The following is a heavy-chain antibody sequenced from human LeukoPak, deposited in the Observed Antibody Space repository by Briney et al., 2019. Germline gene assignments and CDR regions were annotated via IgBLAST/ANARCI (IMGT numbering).Heavy chain of an antibody. J-gene: IGHJ4*02. CDR3: ATVRYFDWSQFDY. Sequence: SQTLSLTCTVSGGSISSGDYYWSWIRQPPGKGLEWIGYIYYSGSTYYNPSLKSRVTISVDTSKNQFSLKLSSVTAADTAVYYCATVRYFDWSQFDYWGQGTLVTVSS. CDR1: GGSISSGDYY. D-gene: IGHD3-9*01. V-gene: IGHV4-30-4*01. CDR2: IYYSGST.